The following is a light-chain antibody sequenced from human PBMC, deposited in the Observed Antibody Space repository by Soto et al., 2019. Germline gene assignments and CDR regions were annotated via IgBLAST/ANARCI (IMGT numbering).Light chain of an antibody. CDR1: SSDVGGYNY. V-gene: IGLV2-14*01. CDR3: ISYTGSSTLGV. CDR2: DVS. J-gene: IGLJ3*02. Sequence: QSVLTQPASVSGSPGQSITISCTGTSSDVGGYNYVSWYQQHPGKAPKLMIYDVSNRPSGVSNRFSGSKSGTTASLTISGLQAEDEADYYCISYTGSSTLGVFGGGTKVTVL.